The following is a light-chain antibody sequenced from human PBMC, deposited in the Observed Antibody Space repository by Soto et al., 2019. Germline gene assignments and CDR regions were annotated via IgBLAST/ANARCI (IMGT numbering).Light chain of an antibody. CDR1: SGSVSTSYY. CDR2: STN. Sequence: QTVVTQEPSFSVSPGGTVTLTCGLSSGSVSTSYYPSWYQQTPGQAPRTLIYSTNTRSSGVPDRFSGSILGNKAALTITGAQADVESDYYCVLYMGSGISVFGGGTKLTFL. J-gene: IGLJ2*01. CDR3: VLYMGSGISV. V-gene: IGLV8-61*01.